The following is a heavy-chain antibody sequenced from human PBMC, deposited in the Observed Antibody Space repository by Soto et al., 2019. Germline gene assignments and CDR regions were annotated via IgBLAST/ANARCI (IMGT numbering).Heavy chain of an antibody. J-gene: IGHJ5*02. CDR1: GYSFSTYD. V-gene: IGHV1-18*04. Sequence: GASVKVSCKASGYSFSTYDISWLRQAPGQGPEWMGRISPKNGNTNYAQNFQDRVTMTADTSSSTAYIELRGLRSDDTAKYYCATSYDSGFDPWGQGTLVTVSS. CDR2: ISPKNGNT. D-gene: IGHD3-3*01. CDR3: ATSYDSGFDP.